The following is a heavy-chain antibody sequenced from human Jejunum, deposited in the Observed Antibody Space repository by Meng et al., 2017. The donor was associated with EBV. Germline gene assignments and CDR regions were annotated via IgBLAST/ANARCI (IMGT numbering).Heavy chain of an antibody. Sequence: QGQLQQWGAGLFKPSETLSLTCAVYRVSFSGYYWSWIRQHPGKGLEWIGEINHSGSTNYNPSLRSRVTISVETSKNQFSLRLNSVTAADTAVYYCARVAFSYTTRSLDSWGQGTLVTVSS. CDR2: INHSGST. D-gene: IGHD3-16*02. V-gene: IGHV4-34*02. J-gene: IGHJ4*02. CDR3: ARVAFSYTTRSLDS. CDR1: RVSFSGYY.